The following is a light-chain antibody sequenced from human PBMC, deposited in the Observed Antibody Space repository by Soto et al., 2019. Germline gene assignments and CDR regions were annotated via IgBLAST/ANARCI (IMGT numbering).Light chain of an antibody. CDR1: SSDVGGYNY. Sequence: QSVLTQPASVSGSPRQSITISCTGTSSDVGGYNYVSWYQQHPGKAPKLMIYEVSNRPSGVSNRFSGSKSGNTASLTISGLQAEDEADYYCSSYTSSSTVFGGGTKVTVL. CDR3: SSYTSSSTV. V-gene: IGLV2-14*01. J-gene: IGLJ2*01. CDR2: EVS.